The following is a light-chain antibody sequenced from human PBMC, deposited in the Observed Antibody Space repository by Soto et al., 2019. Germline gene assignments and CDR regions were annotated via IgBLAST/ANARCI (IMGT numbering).Light chain of an antibody. CDR1: NSNIGSNA. CDR2: SDD. CDR3: AAWGDSLNTWV. Sequence: QSVLTQPPSASGTPGQRVTISCSGSNSNIGSNAVSWYQHFPGTAPKVLIYSDDQRPSGVPDRFSGSKSGTSASLAISGLQAEDEADYFCAAWGDSLNTWVFGGGTKLTVL. J-gene: IGLJ3*02. V-gene: IGLV1-44*01.